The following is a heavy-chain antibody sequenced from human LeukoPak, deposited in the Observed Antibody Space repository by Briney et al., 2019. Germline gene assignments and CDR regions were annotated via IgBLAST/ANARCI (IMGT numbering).Heavy chain of an antibody. V-gene: IGHV3-43*02. D-gene: IGHD5-24*01. CDR3: AKVGYGDGYIRHAFDI. CDR2: ICGNGGST. CDR1: KFTFDDYA. J-gene: IGHJ3*02. Sequence: GGSLRLSCAVSKFTFDDYAMHWVRQAPGKGLEWVSLICGNGGSTYYADSVKGRFTISRDNSKNSLFLQMNSLRTEDTALYYCAKVGYGDGYIRHAFDIWGQGTMVTVSS.